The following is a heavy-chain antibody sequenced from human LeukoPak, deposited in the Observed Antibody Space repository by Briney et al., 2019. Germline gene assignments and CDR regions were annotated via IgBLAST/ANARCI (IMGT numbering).Heavy chain of an antibody. D-gene: IGHD1-26*01. J-gene: IGHJ4*02. CDR2: ISSNGCST. Sequence: PGGSLRLSCVASGFTFSSYAMHWVRQAPGKGLEYVSAISSNGCSTYYANSVKGRFTISRDNSKNTLYLQMGILRAEDMAVYYCAREISGSYYDYFDYWGQGTLVTVSS. V-gene: IGHV3-64*01. CDR3: AREISGSYYDYFDY. CDR1: GFTFSSYA.